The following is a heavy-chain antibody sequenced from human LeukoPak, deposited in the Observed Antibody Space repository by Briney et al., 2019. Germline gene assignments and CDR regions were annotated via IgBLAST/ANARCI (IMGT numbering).Heavy chain of an antibody. CDR3: AKGGREYSSSSYFDY. J-gene: IGHJ4*02. Sequence: PGGSLRLSCAASGFTFSNYAMSWVRQAPGKGLEWVSPISGSGGSAYYADSVKGRFTISRDNSKNTLYLQMNSLRAEDTAVYYCAKGGREYSSSSYFDYWGQGTLVTVSS. CDR1: GFTFSNYA. D-gene: IGHD6-6*01. V-gene: IGHV3-23*01. CDR2: ISGSGGSA.